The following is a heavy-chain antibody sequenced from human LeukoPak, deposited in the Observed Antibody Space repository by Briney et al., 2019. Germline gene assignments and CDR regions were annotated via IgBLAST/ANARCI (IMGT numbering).Heavy chain of an antibody. CDR1: GYTFSGYY. D-gene: IGHD5-18*01. CDR3: ARDLGYGYGSVWHKYFDY. V-gene: IGHV1-2*06. Sequence: GASVKVSCKASGYTFSGYYLHWVRQAPGQGLEWMVHIDPNSGGTKYAQKFQGRVTMTRDTSTTSAYMELSSLIFDDTAVYYCARDLGYGYGSVWHKYFDYWGHGTLVTVSS. CDR2: IDPNSGGT. J-gene: IGHJ4*01.